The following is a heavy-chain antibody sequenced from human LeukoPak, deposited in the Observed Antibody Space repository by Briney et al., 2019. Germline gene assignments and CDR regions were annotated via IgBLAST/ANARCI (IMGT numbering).Heavy chain of an antibody. CDR1: GGSFSGYY. D-gene: IGHD2-15*01. J-gene: IGHJ6*02. CDR2: INHSGST. Sequence: SETLSLTCAVYGGSFSGYYCSWIRQHPGKWLEWIGEINHSGSTNYNPSLKSRVTISVDTSKNQFSLKLSSVTAADTAVYYCASGVYWSPMDVWGQGTTVTVSS. CDR3: ASGVYWSPMDV. V-gene: IGHV4-34*01.